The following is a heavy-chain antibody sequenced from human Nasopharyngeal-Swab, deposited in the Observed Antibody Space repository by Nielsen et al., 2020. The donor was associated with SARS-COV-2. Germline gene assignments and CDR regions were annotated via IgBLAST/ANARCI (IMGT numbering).Heavy chain of an antibody. V-gene: IGHV2-70*11. CDR1: GFSLSTSGMC. CDR2: IDWDDDK. Sequence: SGPTLVKPTQTLTLTCTFSGFSLSTSGMCVSWIRQPPGKALEWLARIDWDDDKYYSTSLKTRLTISKDTSKNQVVLTMTNMDPVDTATYYCARTRCGAVADDGELDYWGQGTLVTVSS. D-gene: IGHD6-19*01. CDR3: ARTRCGAVADDGELDY. J-gene: IGHJ4*02.